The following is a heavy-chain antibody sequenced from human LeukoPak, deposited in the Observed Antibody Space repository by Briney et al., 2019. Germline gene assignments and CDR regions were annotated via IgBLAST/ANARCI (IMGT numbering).Heavy chain of an antibody. CDR3: AKGQLYYDILTGAFDFDY. Sequence: GGPLRLSCAASGFTFDDYAMHWVRQAPGKGLEWVSLISWDGGSTYYADSVKGRFTISRDNSKNSLYLQMNSLRAEDTALYYCAKGQLYYDILTGAFDFDYWGQGTLVTVSS. CDR2: ISWDGGST. D-gene: IGHD3-9*01. J-gene: IGHJ4*02. CDR1: GFTFDDYA. V-gene: IGHV3-43D*03.